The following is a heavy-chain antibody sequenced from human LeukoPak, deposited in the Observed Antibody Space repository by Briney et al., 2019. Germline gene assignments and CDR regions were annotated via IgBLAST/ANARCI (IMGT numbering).Heavy chain of an antibody. CDR3: ARVHSTYFPYYFDY. Sequence: GGSLRLSCAASGSTFSSYWMSWVRQAPGKGLEWVANIKQDGSEKYYVDSVKGRFTISRDNAKNSLYLQMNSLRAEDTAVYYCARVHSTYFPYYFDYWGQGTLVTVSS. CDR1: GSTFSSYW. V-gene: IGHV3-7*01. CDR2: IKQDGSEK. J-gene: IGHJ4*02. D-gene: IGHD3-9*01.